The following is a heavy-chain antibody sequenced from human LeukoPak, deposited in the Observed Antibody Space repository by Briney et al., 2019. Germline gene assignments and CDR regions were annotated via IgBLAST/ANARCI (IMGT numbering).Heavy chain of an antibody. CDR1: GGSISSGDYY. J-gene: IGHJ5*02. V-gene: IGHV4-30-4*01. Sequence: SQTLSLTCTVSGGSISSGDYYWSWIRQPPGKGLEWIGYIYYSGSTYYNPSLKNRVTISVDTSKNQLSLKLSSVTAADTAVYYCARVSVGSNNWFDPWGQGTLVTVSS. D-gene: IGHD2-15*01. CDR2: IYYSGST. CDR3: ARVSVGSNNWFDP.